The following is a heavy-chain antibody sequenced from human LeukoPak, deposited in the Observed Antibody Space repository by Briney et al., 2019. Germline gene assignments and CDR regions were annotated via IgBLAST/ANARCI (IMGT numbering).Heavy chain of an antibody. J-gene: IGHJ4*02. CDR1: GFTFSSYN. D-gene: IGHD3-3*01. Sequence: GGSLRLSCAASGFTFSSYNMNWVRQAPGKGPEWVSSITSSSSYIYYADSVKGRFTISRDNAKNTLYLQMDSLRVEDTAVYYCARFSRVEWSFWGQGTLVTVSS. CDR2: ITSSSSYI. CDR3: ARFSRVEWSF. V-gene: IGHV3-21*06.